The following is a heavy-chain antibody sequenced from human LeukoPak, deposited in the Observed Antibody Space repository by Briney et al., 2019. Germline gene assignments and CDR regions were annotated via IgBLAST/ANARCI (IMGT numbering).Heavy chain of an antibody. CDR3: ARDPAEVGARGY. CDR2: INPNSGGT. CDR1: GYTFTGYY. D-gene: IGHD1-26*01. V-gene: IGHV1-2*02. Sequence: ASVKVSCKASGYTFTGYYMHWVRQAPGQGLEWMGWINPNSGGTNYAQKFQGRVTMTRDTSISTAYMELSRLRSDDAAVYYCARDPAEVGARGYWGQGTLVTVSS. J-gene: IGHJ4*02.